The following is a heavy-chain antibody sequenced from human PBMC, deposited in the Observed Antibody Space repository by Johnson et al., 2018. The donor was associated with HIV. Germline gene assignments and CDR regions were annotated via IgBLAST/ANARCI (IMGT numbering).Heavy chain of an antibody. D-gene: IGHD3-22*01. V-gene: IGHV3-9*01. CDR1: GFTFSSYA. CDR3: AKDTGAYYYDSSGYWDAFDI. Sequence: EVQLVESGGGVVQPGRSLRLSCAASGFTFSSYAMHWVRQAPGKGLEWVSGISWNSGSIGYADSVKGRFTISRDNAKNSLYLQMNSLRAEDTALYYCAKDTGAYYYDSSGYWDAFDIWGEGTMVTVSS. CDR2: ISWNSGSI. J-gene: IGHJ3*02.